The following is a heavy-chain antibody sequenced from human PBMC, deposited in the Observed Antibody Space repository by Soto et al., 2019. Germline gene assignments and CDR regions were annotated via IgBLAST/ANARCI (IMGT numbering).Heavy chain of an antibody. D-gene: IGHD6-19*01. J-gene: IGHJ4*02. CDR1: GYTFTSHY. Sequence: QVQLVQSGAEVKKPGAAVEVSCKASGYTFTSHYVHWVRQAPGQGLEWMGLITANSGTTSYAQKFQGRGTVTRDASTRTVYMELSSLRFEDTAVYYCARDRNLGTSAWARDYWGEGTLVTVSS. CDR3: ARDRNLGTSAWARDY. V-gene: IGHV1-46*03. CDR2: ITANSGTT.